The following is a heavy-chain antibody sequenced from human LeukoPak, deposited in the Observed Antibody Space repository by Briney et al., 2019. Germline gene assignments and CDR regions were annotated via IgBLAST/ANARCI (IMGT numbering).Heavy chain of an antibody. CDR1: GFTFSSYE. CDR3: ARDVRGSGPIDY. D-gene: IGHD3-10*01. V-gene: IGHV3-48*03. Sequence: GGSLRLSCAASGFTFSSYEMKWVRQAPGKGLEWVSYISSTGSNIYYADSVKGRFTISRDNAKYSLYLQMNSLRAEDTAVYHCARDVRGSGPIDYWGQGTLVTVSS. J-gene: IGHJ4*02. CDR2: ISSTGSNI.